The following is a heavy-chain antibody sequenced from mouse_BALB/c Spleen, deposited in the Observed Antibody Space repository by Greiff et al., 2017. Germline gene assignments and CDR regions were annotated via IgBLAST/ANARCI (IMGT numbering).Heavy chain of an antibody. CDR2: ISSGGST. CDR1: GFTFSSYA. Sequence: EVMLVESGGGLVKPGGSLKLSCAASGFTFSSYAMSWVRQTPEKRLEWVASISSGGSTYYPDSVKGRFTISRDNARNILYLQMSSLRSEDTAMYYCAKEGLITTATWFAYWGQGTLVTVSA. CDR3: AKEGLITTATWFAY. J-gene: IGHJ3*01. V-gene: IGHV5-6-5*01. D-gene: IGHD1-2*01.